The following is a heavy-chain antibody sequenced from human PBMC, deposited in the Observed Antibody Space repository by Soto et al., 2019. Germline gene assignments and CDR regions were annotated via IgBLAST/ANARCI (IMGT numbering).Heavy chain of an antibody. CDR2: ISGSGGST. V-gene: IGHV3-23*01. Sequence: GGSLRLSCAASGFTFSSYAMSWVRQAPGKGLEWVSAISGSGGSTYYADSVKGRFTISRDNSKNTLYLQMNSLRAEDTAVYYCAKEAKLLWFGELLYTPLDYWGQGTLVTVSS. CDR3: AKEAKLLWFGELLYTPLDY. J-gene: IGHJ4*02. CDR1: GFTFSSYA. D-gene: IGHD3-10*01.